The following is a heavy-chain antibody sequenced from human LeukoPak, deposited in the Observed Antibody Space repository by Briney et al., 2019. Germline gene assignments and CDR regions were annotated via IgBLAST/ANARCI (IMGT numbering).Heavy chain of an antibody. J-gene: IGHJ4*02. Sequence: PGGSLRLSCAASGFAFGDYAMHWVRQAPGKGLEWVGRIKSKTDGGTTDYAAPVKGRFTISRDDSKNTLYLQMNSLKTEDTAVYYCTSVGFGPYYFDNWGQGSLVTVSS. CDR1: GFAFGDYA. CDR3: TSVGFGPYYFDN. CDR2: IKSKTDGGTT. D-gene: IGHD3-10*01. V-gene: IGHV3-15*01.